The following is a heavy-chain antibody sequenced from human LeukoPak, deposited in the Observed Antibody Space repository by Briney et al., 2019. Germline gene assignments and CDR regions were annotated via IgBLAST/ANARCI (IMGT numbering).Heavy chain of an antibody. CDR2: ISSRSSTI. D-gene: IGHD2-21*01. CDR3: ARPAADCGGDCYWAFDY. Sequence: PGGSLRLSCAASGFTFSTYPMNWVRQAPAKGLEWVSYISSRSSTIYYADSVKGRFTISRDNAKNSLYLQMNSLRAEDTAVYYCARPAADCGGDCYWAFDYWGQGTLVTVSS. J-gene: IGHJ4*02. CDR1: GFTFSTYP. V-gene: IGHV3-48*01.